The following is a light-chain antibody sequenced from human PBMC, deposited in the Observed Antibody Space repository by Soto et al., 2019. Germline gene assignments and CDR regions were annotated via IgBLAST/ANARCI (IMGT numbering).Light chain of an antibody. CDR1: QSISSW. CDR3: QQLDSYPIT. J-gene: IGKJ5*01. Sequence: IQMPQSPYTLSASVGDRVTITCRASQSISSWLAWYQQKPGRAPKLLMYKASSLESGVPSRFSGSGSGTDFTLTISSLQPEDFATYYCQQLDSYPITFGQGTRLEIK. CDR2: KAS. V-gene: IGKV1-5*03.